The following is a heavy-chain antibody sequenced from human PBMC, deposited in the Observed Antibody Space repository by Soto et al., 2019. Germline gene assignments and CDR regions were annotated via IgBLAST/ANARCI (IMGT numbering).Heavy chain of an antibody. V-gene: IGHV1-18*01. CDR3: ARCYCSVGSCYSCWHFDL. CDR2: ISAYNGNT. J-gene: IGHJ2*01. D-gene: IGHD2-15*01. Sequence: QVQLVQSGSEVKKPGASVKVSCKASGYTFTNYGMSWVRQAPGQGLEWLGWISAYNGNTNHAQNFQGRVTMTTDTSTNTAYMELRSLISDDTAVYYCARCYCSVGSCYSCWHFDLWGRGVLVTVSS. CDR1: GYTFTNYG.